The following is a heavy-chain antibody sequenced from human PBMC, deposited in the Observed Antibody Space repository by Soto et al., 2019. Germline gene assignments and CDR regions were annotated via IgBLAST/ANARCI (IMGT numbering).Heavy chain of an antibody. CDR3: LRANYYGSPGVFDY. D-gene: IGHD3-10*01. V-gene: IGHV3-48*01. J-gene: IGHJ4*02. Sequence: PGGSLRLSCAASGFTFSSYSMNWVRQAPGKGLEWVSYISSSSTIYYADSVKGRFTISRDNAKNSLYLQMNSLRAEDTAVYYCLRANYYGSPGVFDYWGQGSLVTGSS. CDR2: ISSSSTI. CDR1: GFTFSSYS.